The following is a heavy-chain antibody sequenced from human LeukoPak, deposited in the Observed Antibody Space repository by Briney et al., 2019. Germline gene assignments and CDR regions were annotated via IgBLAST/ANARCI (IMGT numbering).Heavy chain of an antibody. Sequence: SVKVSCMASGGTFSSYAISWVRQAPGQGLEWMGGIIPIFGTANYAQKFQGRVTITTDESTSTAYMELSSLRSEDTAMYYCVTEGYCTSDSCYVHWGQGTLVTVSS. CDR2: IIPIFGTA. CDR1: GGTFSSYA. J-gene: IGHJ4*02. CDR3: VTEGYCTSDSCYVH. V-gene: IGHV1-69*05. D-gene: IGHD2-2*01.